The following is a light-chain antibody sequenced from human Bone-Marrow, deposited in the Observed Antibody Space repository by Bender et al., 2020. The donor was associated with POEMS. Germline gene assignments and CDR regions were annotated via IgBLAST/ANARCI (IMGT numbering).Light chain of an antibody. J-gene: IGLJ3*02. CDR1: LLSSQY. CDR3: QVWDITSESWV. V-gene: IGLV3-25*02. CDR2: KDT. Sequence: SELTQPPSVSVSPGQTARITCSGDLLSSQYVYWYQHKPGQAPVRVIYKDTERPSGIPERFSGSSSGTTVTLTITAVQAEDEADYYCQVWDITSESWVFGGGTKLTVL.